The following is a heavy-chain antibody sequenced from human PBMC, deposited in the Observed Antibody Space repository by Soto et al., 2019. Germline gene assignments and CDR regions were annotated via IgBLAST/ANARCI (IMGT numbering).Heavy chain of an antibody. CDR2: MKFDGSTT. Sequence: EVQVVESGGGLVQPGGSLRLSCVASGFTFSIYCMHWVRQAPGTGLVWVSRMKFDGSTTSYADSVKGRFTISRDNAKNTVYLQMNSLRAEDTGVYYCARGLRNYYGVDVWGQGTTVTVSS. CDR1: GFTFSIYC. V-gene: IGHV3-74*01. J-gene: IGHJ6*02. D-gene: IGHD4-17*01. CDR3: ARGLRNYYGVDV.